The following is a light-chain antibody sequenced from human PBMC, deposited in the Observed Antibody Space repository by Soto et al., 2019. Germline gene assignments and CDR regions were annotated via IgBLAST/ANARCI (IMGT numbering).Light chain of an antibody. Sequence: DIVMTQSPDSLAVSLGERATIKCKSSQSVLYSSNNKNYLAWYQQKPGQPPKLLIYWASTRESGVPDRFSGSGSGTDFTLTISSLQAEDVAVYYCQHYYSTRALTFAGGTKVEIK. J-gene: IGKJ4*01. V-gene: IGKV4-1*01. CDR1: QSVLYSSNNKNY. CDR3: QHYYSTRALT. CDR2: WAS.